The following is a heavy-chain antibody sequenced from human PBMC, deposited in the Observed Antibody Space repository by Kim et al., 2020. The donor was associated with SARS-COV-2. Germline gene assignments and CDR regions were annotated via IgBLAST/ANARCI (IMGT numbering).Heavy chain of an antibody. D-gene: IGHD3-10*02. Sequence: GGSLRLSCAASGFTFSNFAMTWVRQAPGKGLEWVSAISTTGGSTYFADSVKGRSTISRDNANNTLFLEMHNLRVDDTAIYYCARDICWYVFNYYY. CDR3: ARDICWYVFNYYY. CDR2: ISTTGGST. V-gene: IGHV3-23*01. J-gene: IGHJ6*01. CDR1: GFTFSNFA.